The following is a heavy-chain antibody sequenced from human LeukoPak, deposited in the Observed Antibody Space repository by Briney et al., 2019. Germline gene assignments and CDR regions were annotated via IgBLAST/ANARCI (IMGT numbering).Heavy chain of an antibody. J-gene: IGHJ4*02. Sequence: PSETLSLTCTVSGGSISSYYWSWIRQPPGKGLEWIGYIYYSGSTNYNPSLKSRVTISVDTSKNQFSLKLSSVTAADTAVYYCARFLLGGGAAAGTVDYWGQGTLVTVYS. V-gene: IGHV4-59*01. D-gene: IGHD6-13*01. CDR2: IYYSGST. CDR3: ARFLLGGGAAAGTVDY. CDR1: GGSISSYY.